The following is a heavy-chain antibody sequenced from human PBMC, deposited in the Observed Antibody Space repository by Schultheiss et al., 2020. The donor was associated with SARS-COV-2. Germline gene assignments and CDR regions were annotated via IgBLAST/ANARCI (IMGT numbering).Heavy chain of an antibody. J-gene: IGHJ4*02. CDR1: GFTFSSYA. D-gene: IGHD3-3*01. CDR2: IKGKPDGGTI. CDR3: TTVHDFWSGYPLDY. Sequence: GGSLRLSCAASGFTFSSYAMSWVRQAPGKGLEWVGRIKGKPDGGTIDYGAPVKGRFSILKDDSKNTLYLQMNSLKTEDTAVYYCTTVHDFWSGYPLDYWGQGTLVTVSS. V-gene: IGHV3-15*01.